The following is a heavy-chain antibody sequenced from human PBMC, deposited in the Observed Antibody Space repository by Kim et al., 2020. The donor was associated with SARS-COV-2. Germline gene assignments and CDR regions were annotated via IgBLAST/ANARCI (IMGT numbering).Heavy chain of an antibody. Sequence: GGSLRLSCAASGFTFSSYGMHWGRQAPGKGLDWVSGILYDGSNKYYADYVKGRFTISRDNSKNTLYLQMNSLRAEDTAVYYCAKVISSSCFLGSDAFDI. CDR1: GFTFSSYG. J-gene: IGHJ3*02. D-gene: IGHD6-13*01. CDR2: ILYDGSNK. V-gene: IGHV3-33*06. CDR3: AKVISSSCFLGSDAFDI.